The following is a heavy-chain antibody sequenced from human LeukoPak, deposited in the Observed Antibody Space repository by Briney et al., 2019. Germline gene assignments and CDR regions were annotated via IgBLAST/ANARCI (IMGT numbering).Heavy chain of an antibody. CDR1: GFTFSNSA. J-gene: IGHJ4*02. CDR3: AKDRTTSPRIFDY. CDR2: LSASGGTT. D-gene: IGHD1-1*01. Sequence: GGSLRLSCAASGFTFSNSAMTWVRQAPGKGLEWVSGLSASGGTTFYADSVKGRFTISRDISKNTLYLQMNSLRVDDTAVYYCAKDRTTSPRIFDYWGQGSLVTVSS. V-gene: IGHV3-23*01.